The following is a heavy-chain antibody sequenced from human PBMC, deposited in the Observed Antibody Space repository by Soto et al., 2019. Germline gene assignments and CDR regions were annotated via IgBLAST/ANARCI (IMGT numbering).Heavy chain of an antibody. Sequence: EVQLVESGGDLVQPGGSLRLSCVASGFTFSTYWMDWVGQAPGKGPVWVSRIKSDGSSTTYADSVKGRITISRDNAKNTVYLQMNTLRAEDRAVYYCSGNLVHWGQGTLVTVSS. CDR3: SGNLVH. J-gene: IGHJ4*02. CDR2: IKSDGSST. CDR1: GFTFSTYW. D-gene: IGHD3-16*01. V-gene: IGHV3-74*03.